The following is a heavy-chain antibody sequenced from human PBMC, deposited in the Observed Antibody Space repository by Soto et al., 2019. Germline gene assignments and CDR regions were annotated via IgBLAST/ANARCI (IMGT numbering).Heavy chain of an antibody. CDR1: GVSITSDDYY. CDR3: AKLTYPSDSTGYYYERVSGWIDS. V-gene: IGHV4-30-4*01. D-gene: IGHD3-22*01. J-gene: IGHJ5*01. Sequence: PSETLSFTCTVSGVSITSDDYYWSWIRQPPGKGLEWIGYIYYSGRTHYNPSLESRLTISVDTSKNQFSLKLTSVTAEDTAVYYCAKLTYPSDSTGYYYERVSGWIDSWGQGTLVTVSS. CDR2: IYYSGRT.